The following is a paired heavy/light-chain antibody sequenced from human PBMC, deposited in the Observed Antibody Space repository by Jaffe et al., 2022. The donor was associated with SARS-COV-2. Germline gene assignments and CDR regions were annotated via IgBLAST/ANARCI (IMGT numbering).Heavy chain of an antibody. V-gene: IGHV1-18*01. Sequence: QVHLVQSGAEVKKPGASVKVSCKTSGYTFTSYGITWVRQAPGQGLEWMGWISTNTGNTNYGQKLQGRLTMTTDTSTRTVFMELRSLRADDTAIYYCALDGTFGEVIVGTYFDYWGQGTLVTVSS. J-gene: IGHJ4*02. D-gene: IGHD3-16*02. CDR1: GYTFTSYG. CDR2: ISTNTGNT. CDR3: ALDGTFGEVIVGTYFDY.
Light chain of an antibody. CDR3: QQYNNGPPWT. CDR1: QSISNN. CDR2: GAS. Sequence: EVVMTQSPATLSVFPGERATLSCRASQSISNNLAWYRQKPGQAPRLLIYGASTRASGITARFSGSGSGTEFTLTISSLQPEDFAVYYCQQYNNGPPWTFGQGTKVDIK. V-gene: IGKV3-15*01. J-gene: IGKJ1*01.